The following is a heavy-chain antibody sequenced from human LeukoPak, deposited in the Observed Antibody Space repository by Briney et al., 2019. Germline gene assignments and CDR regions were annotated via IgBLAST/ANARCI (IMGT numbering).Heavy chain of an antibody. D-gene: IGHD3-22*01. CDR2: IYHSGST. V-gene: IGHV4-4*02. CDR1: GGSISSSNW. J-gene: IGHJ4*02. CDR3: ARDVYDSSGLQPSDY. Sequence: SETLSLTCAVSGGSISSSNWWSWVRQPPGKGLEWIGEIYHSGSTNYNPSLKSRVTISVDKSKNQFSLKLSSVTAADTAVYYCARDVYDSSGLQPSDYWGQGTLVTVSS.